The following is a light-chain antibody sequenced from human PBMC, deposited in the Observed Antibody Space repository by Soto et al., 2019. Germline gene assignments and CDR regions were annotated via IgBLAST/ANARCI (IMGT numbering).Light chain of an antibody. CDR2: AAS. J-gene: IGKJ3*01. Sequence: AIQMTQSPSSLSASVPERFTITCLASQGIRNDLDWFQQKPGKAPKLLIYAASNLQSGVPARFSGSGSGTDFTLTISSLQPEDFATYYCLQKYFYPFTFGPGTKVDIK. CDR3: LQKYFYPFT. V-gene: IGKV1-6*01. CDR1: QGIRND.